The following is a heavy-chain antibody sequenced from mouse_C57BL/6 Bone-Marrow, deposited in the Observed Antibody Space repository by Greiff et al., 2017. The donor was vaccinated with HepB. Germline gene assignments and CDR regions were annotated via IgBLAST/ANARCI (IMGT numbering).Heavy chain of an antibody. CDR2: IYPRGGNT. V-gene: IGHV1-81*01. Sequence: VQLQQSGAELVRPGASVKLSCKASGYTFTSYGMSWVKQRTGQGLEWIGEIYPRGGNTYYNEKFKGKATLTADKSSSTAYMELSSLTAEDSAVYCGARSTVGYAMDYGGRGTGVTVSA. CDR1: GYTFTSYG. J-gene: IGHJ4*01. CDR3: ARSTVGYAMDY.